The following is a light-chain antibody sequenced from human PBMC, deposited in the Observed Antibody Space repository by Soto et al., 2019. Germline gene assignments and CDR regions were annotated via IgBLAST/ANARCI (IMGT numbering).Light chain of an antibody. V-gene: IGLV2-23*01. CDR1: SNDVGNYNL. J-gene: IGLJ3*02. Sequence: QSALTQPASVSGSPGQSITISCTGASNDVGNYNLVSWYQQHPGKAPKLMIYEGNKRPSGVSSRFSGSNSGNTASLTISGLQAEDEADYYCCSFARSSIWVFGGGTKVTVL. CDR2: EGN. CDR3: CSFARSSIWV.